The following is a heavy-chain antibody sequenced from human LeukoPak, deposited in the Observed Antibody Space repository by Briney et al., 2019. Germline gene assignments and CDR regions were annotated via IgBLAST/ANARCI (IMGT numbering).Heavy chain of an antibody. CDR2: IYHSGST. V-gene: IGHV4-38-2*01. CDR3: ARLAVAGDKVDY. Sequence: PSETLSLTCAVSGYSISSGYYWGWIRQPPGEGLEWIGSIYHSGSTYYNPSLKSRVTRSVDTSKNQFSLKLSSVTAADTAVYYCARLAVAGDKVDYWGQGTLVTVSS. J-gene: IGHJ4*02. D-gene: IGHD6-19*01. CDR1: GYSISSGYY.